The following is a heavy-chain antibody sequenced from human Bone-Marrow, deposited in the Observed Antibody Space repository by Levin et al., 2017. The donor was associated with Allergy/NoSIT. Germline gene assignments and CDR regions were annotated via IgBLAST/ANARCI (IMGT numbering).Heavy chain of an antibody. D-gene: IGHD3-10*01. CDR1: GFTFNTYW. V-gene: IGHV3-7*01. CDR3: ARYDYGSFDH. CDR2: IKQDGSEI. J-gene: IGHJ4*02. Sequence: GESLKISCVVSGFTFNTYWMSWVRQAPGKGPEWVANIKQDGSEIFYLDSVRGRFTVSRDNSKNSLYLQLNNLRADDTAVYYCARYDYGSFDHWGQGTPVTVSS.